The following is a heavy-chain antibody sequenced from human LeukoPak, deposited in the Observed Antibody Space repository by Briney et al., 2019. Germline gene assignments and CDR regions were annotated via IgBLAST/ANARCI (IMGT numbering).Heavy chain of an antibody. D-gene: IGHD3-16*02. Sequence: ASLKVSCKASGYTFTSYGISWVRQAPGQGLEWMGWISAYNANTNYAQNLQCRLTMTTDTSTSTAYMELRSLRSDDTAVYYCARDGITFGGVIVPHAFDIWGQGTMVTVSS. V-gene: IGHV1-18*01. CDR2: ISAYNANT. CDR1: GYTFTSYG. CDR3: ARDGITFGGVIVPHAFDI. J-gene: IGHJ3*02.